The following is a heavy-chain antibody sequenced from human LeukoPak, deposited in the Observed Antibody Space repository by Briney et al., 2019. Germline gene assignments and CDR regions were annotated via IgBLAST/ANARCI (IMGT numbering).Heavy chain of an antibody. V-gene: IGHV3-23*01. Sequence: GGSLRLSCAASGFTFSSYAMSWVRKAPGKGLEWVSAISGSGGSTYYADSVKGRFTIPRDNSKNTLYLQMNSLRAEDTAVYYCAKAQWGIAALRVRWGQGTLVTVSS. D-gene: IGHD6-13*01. CDR1: GFTFSSYA. CDR3: AKAQWGIAALRVR. CDR2: ISGSGGST. J-gene: IGHJ4*02.